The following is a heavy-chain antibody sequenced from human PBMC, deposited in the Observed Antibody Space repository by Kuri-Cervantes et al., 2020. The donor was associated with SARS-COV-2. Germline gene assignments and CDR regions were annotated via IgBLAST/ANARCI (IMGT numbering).Heavy chain of an antibody. CDR2: VNWNGRTT. V-gene: IGHV3-20*01. CDR3: VRVLAATIRGGFDV. D-gene: IGHD5-12*01. J-gene: IGHJ3*01. Sequence: GESLKISCAASGFTFSSHEMNWVRQAPGKGLEWVAGVNWNGRTTFYADSVEGRFTISRDNAQNALYLQMNSLRVEDTALYHCVRVLAATIRGGFDVWGQGTMVTVSS. CDR1: GFTFSSHE.